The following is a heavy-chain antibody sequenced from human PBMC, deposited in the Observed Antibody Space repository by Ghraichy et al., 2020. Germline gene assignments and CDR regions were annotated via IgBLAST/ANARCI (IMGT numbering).Heavy chain of an antibody. J-gene: IGHJ4*02. CDR3: ARDPLKFYGGNSRVGAHLDY. CDR2: IWYDGSNK. CDR1: GFTFSSYG. Sequence: GESLNISCAASGFTFSSYGMHWVRQAPGKGLEWVAVIWYDGSNKYYADSVKGRFTISRDNSKNTLYLQMNSLRAEDTAVYYCARDPLKFYGGNSRVGAHLDYWGQGTLVTVSS. V-gene: IGHV3-33*01. D-gene: IGHD4-23*01.